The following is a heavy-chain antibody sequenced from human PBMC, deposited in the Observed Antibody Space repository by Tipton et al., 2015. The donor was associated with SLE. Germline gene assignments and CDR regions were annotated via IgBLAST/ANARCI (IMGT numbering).Heavy chain of an antibody. CDR3: ARESPVAGTDNWLDP. J-gene: IGHJ5*02. V-gene: IGHV4-38-2*02. D-gene: IGHD6-19*01. Sequence: TLSLTCSVSGYSISSGYYWAWIRQPPGKGLEWIGRIYTSGGTKYNPSLKSRVTMSVDWSKKQFSLKLSSVTVADTAVYYCARESPVAGTDNWLDPWGPGILVTVSS. CDR1: GYSISSGYY. CDR2: IYTSGGT.